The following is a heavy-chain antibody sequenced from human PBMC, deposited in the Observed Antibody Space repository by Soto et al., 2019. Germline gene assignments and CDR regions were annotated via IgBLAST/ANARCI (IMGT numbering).Heavy chain of an antibody. D-gene: IGHD2-21*02. J-gene: IGHJ4*02. Sequence: ASVKVSCKASGYTFTGYYMHWVRQAPGQGLEWMGWINPNSGGTNYAQKFQGWVTMTRDTSISTAYMELSRLRSDDTAVYYCARVFGEGTTGGDWAFDYWGQGTLVTVSS. CDR1: GYTFTGYY. CDR2: INPNSGGT. CDR3: ARVFGEGTTGGDWAFDY. V-gene: IGHV1-2*04.